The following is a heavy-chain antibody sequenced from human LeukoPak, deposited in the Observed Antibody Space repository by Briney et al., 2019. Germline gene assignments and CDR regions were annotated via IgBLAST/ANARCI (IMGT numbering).Heavy chain of an antibody. CDR3: AREDYGANYFDL. Sequence: GRSLRLSCVASGFTFSKYSMTWVRQAPGKGLEWVSSISSSSYIYYADSVKGRFTISRDNAKNSLYLQMNSLRAEDTAVYYCAREDYGANYFDLWGRGTLVTVSS. CDR2: ISSSSYI. J-gene: IGHJ2*01. V-gene: IGHV3-21*01. CDR1: GFTFSKYS. D-gene: IGHD4-17*01.